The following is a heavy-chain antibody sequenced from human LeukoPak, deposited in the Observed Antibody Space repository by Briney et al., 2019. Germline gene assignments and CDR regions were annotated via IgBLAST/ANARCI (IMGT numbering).Heavy chain of an antibody. J-gene: IGHJ3*02. CDR3: ARAGYGGNLLDAFDI. CDR1: GFTFDDYG. D-gene: IGHD4-23*01. V-gene: IGHV3-21*01. Sequence: GGSLRLSCAASGFTFDDYGMSWVRQAPGKGLEWVSSISSSSSYIYYADSVKGRFTISRDNAKNSLYLQMNSLRAEDTAVYYCARAGYGGNLLDAFDIWGQGTMVTVSS. CDR2: ISSSSSYI.